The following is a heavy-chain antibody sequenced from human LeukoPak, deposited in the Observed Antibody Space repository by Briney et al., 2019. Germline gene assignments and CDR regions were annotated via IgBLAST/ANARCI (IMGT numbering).Heavy chain of an antibody. CDR2: IIPIFGTA. CDR1: GYTFTSYG. V-gene: IGHV1-69*06. Sequence: ASVKVSCKASGYTFTSYGISWVRQAPGQGLEWMGGIIPIFGTANYAQKFQGRVTITADKSTSTAYMELSSLRAEDTALYYCARKYSYGRAGYFDYWGQGTLVTVSS. CDR3: ARKYSYGRAGYFDY. J-gene: IGHJ4*02. D-gene: IGHD5-18*01.